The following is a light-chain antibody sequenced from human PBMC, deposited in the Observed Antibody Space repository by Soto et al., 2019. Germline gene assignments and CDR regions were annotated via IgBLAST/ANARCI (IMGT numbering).Light chain of an antibody. CDR1: SSDVGGYNY. CDR3: AAWDDSLNGVV. J-gene: IGLJ2*01. V-gene: IGLV2-14*01. CDR2: EVS. Sequence: QSALAQPASVSGSPGQSIAISCTGTSSDVGGYNYVSWYQQHPGKAPKLLISEVSIRPSGVPDRFSGSKSGTSASLAISGLQSEDEADYYCAAWDDSLNGVVFGGGTKVTVL.